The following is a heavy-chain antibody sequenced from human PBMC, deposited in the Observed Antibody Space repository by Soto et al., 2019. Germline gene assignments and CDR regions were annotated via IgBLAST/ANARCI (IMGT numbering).Heavy chain of an antibody. Sequence: PGGSLRLSCAASGFTFSSYSMNWVRQAPGKGLEWVSSISSSSSYIYYADSVKGRFTISRDNAKNSLYLQMNSLRAEDTAVYYCARSVGYYYGSGSYPLGSYYYYGMDVWGQGTTVTVSS. V-gene: IGHV3-21*01. D-gene: IGHD3-10*01. J-gene: IGHJ6*02. CDR1: GFTFSSYS. CDR2: ISSSSSYI. CDR3: ARSVGYYYGSGSYPLGSYYYYGMDV.